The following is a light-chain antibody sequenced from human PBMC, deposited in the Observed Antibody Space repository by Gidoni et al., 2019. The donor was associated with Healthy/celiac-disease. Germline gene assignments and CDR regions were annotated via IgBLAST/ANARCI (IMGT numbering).Light chain of an antibody. V-gene: IGKV1-39*01. CDR1: QSISSY. CDR2: AAS. J-gene: IGKJ4*01. Sequence: DIQLSQSSSSPAASVGDRVTITCRASQSISSYLNWYQQKPGKAPKLLIYAASSLQSGVPSRFSGSGSGTDFTLTISSLQPEDFATYYCQQSYSTPPLTFGGGTKVEIK. CDR3: QQSYSTPPLT.